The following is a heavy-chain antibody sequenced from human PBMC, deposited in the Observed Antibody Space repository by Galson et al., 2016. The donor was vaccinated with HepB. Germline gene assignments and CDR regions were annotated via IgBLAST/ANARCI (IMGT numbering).Heavy chain of an antibody. CDR3: ARGKCDATTCSHRGAGS. J-gene: IGHJ5*02. CDR1: GGSFSDYY. V-gene: IGHV4-34*01. CDR2: INDSGIT. D-gene: IGHD3-10*01. Sequence: SETLSLTCAVYGGSFSDYYWSWIRQSPGKGLEWVEEINDSGITNYNPSLKSRLTISLDTSKNQFSLNLRSVTAADTAVYSCARGKCDATTCSHRGAGSWGQGTLVTVSS.